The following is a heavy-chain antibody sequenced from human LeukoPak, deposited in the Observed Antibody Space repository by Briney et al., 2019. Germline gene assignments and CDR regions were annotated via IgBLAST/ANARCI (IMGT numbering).Heavy chain of an antibody. CDR1: GGSISSSNYY. Sequence: SETLSLTCTVSGGSISSSNYYWSWIRQPPGKGLEWIGYISSSGNTNYNPSLKSRVTISVDTSKNQFSLKLSSVTAADTAVYYRAAESERWLVRSWGQGTLVTVSS. CDR2: ISSSGNT. D-gene: IGHD6-19*01. J-gene: IGHJ4*02. V-gene: IGHV4-61*01. CDR3: AAESERWLVRS.